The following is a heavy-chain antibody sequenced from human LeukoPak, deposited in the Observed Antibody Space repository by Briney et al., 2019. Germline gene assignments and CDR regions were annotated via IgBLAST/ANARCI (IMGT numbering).Heavy chain of an antibody. V-gene: IGHV3-33*01. D-gene: IGHD1-26*01. J-gene: IGHJ5*02. Sequence: GGSLRLSCAASGFTFSSYGMHWVRQAPGKGLEWVAVIWYDGSNKYYADSVKGRFTISRDNSKNTLYLQMNSLKAEDTAVYYCARPSQVGGNWFDPWGQGTLVTVSS. CDR3: ARPSQVGGNWFDP. CDR1: GFTFSSYG. CDR2: IWYDGSNK.